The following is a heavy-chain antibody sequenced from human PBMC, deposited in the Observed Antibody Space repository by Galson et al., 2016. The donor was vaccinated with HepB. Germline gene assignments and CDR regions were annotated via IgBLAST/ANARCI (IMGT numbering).Heavy chain of an antibody. CDR2: IHSSGTS. D-gene: IGHD6-13*01. CDR1: GDSISNVGRH. Sequence: SETLSLTCSVSGDSISNVGRHWGWFRQSPGMGLEYIGGIHSSGTSYYNPSLTSRVTVSADTSRNQFFLSLTSVTAADTAIYYCVRLGTAAAVANRRGSIYWSQGTRVTVSS. J-gene: IGHJ4*02. CDR3: VRLGTAAAVANRRGSIY. V-gene: IGHV4-39*01.